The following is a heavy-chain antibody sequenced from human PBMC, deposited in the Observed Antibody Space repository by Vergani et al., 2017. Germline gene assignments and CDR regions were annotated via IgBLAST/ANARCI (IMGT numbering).Heavy chain of an antibody. V-gene: IGHV3-21*01. CDR2: ISSSSSYI. CDR1: GFTFSSYS. D-gene: IGHD6-13*01. Sequence: EVQLVESGGGLVKPGGSLRLSCAASGFTFSSYSTNWVRQAPGKGLEWVSSISSSSSYIYYADSVKGRFTISRDNAKNSLYLQMNSLRAEDTAVYYCARRAAAGTGAFDIWGQGTMVTVSS. CDR3: ARRAAAGTGAFDI. J-gene: IGHJ3*02.